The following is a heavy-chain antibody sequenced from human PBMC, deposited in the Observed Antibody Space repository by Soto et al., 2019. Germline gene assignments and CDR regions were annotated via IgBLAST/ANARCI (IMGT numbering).Heavy chain of an antibody. CDR2: IYYSGST. J-gene: IGHJ6*03. D-gene: IGHD4-4*01. CDR1: GGSISSYY. CDR3: ARSPTVTTQYYYYYYMDV. V-gene: IGHV4-59*01. Sequence: SETLSLTCTVSGGSISSYYWSWIRQPPGKGLEWIGYIYYSGSTNYNPSLKSRVTISVDTSKNQFSLKLSSVTAADTAVYYCARSPTVTTQYYYYYYMDVWGKGTTVTVSS.